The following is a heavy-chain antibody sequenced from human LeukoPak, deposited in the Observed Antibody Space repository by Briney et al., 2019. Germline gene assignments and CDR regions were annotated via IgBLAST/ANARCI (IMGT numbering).Heavy chain of an antibody. CDR2: ISSPSRYI. V-gene: IGHV3-21*01. J-gene: IGHJ4*02. D-gene: IGHD6-19*01. CDR1: GFTLSGYS. CDR3: ARLGSQGSGWSVLDY. Sequence: GGSLRLSCAVSGFTLSGYSMTWVRQAPGKGLEWVSSISSPSRYIYYRDSVRGRFTISRDNAKNSLFLQMNSLRAEDTAVYYCARLGSQGSGWSVLDYWGQGTLVTVSS.